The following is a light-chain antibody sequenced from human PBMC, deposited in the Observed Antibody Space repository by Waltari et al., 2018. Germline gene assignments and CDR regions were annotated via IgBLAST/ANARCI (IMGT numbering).Light chain of an antibody. V-gene: IGKV3-11*01. J-gene: IGKJ4*01. CDR1: QSVSGY. Sequence: EIVLTQSPATLSLSPGETATLSCRASQSVSGYLAWYQQKPGQAPRLLIYDASNRATGIPARFSGSGSGTDFTLTISSLEPEDLAVYYCQRRSSPRTFGGGTKVEIK. CDR3: QRRSSPRT. CDR2: DAS.